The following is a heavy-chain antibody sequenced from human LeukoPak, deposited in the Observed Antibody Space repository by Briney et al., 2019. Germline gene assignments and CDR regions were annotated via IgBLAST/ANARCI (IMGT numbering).Heavy chain of an antibody. J-gene: IGHJ4*02. D-gene: IGHD2/OR15-2a*01. CDR1: GFTFSDYN. V-gene: IGHV3-74*01. CDR3: VSFYETY. CDR2: INSDGSWT. Sequence: PGGSLRLSCAASGFTFSDYNMNWVRQAPGKGLVWVSHINSDGSWTSYADSVKGRFTISKDNAKNTVYLQMNSLRAEDTAVYYCVSFYETYWGRGTLVTVSS.